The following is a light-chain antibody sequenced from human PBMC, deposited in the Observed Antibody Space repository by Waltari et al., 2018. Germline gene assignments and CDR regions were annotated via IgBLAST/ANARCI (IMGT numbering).Light chain of an antibody. CDR1: SRDVGSYNL. V-gene: IGLV2-23*02. J-gene: IGLJ1*01. CDR3: CSYAGGTKV. Sequence: QSALTQPASVSGSPGQSITISCTGTSRDVGSYNLVSWYQQYPGKAPKLMIYEVSKRPSGVSNRFSASKSGNTASLTISGLQAEDEADYYCCSYAGGTKVFGTGTKVTVL. CDR2: EVS.